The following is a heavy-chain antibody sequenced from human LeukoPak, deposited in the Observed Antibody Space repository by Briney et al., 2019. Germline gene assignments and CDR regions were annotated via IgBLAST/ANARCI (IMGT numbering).Heavy chain of an antibody. Sequence: PSETLSLTCTVSGGSISSSSYYWGWIRQPPGKGLEWIGSIYYSGSTYYNPSLKSRVTISVDTSKNQFSLKLSSVTAADTAVYYCARALGYCSGGSCYSFGYWGQGTLVTVSS. J-gene: IGHJ4*02. D-gene: IGHD2-15*01. CDR2: IYYSGST. V-gene: IGHV4-39*01. CDR3: ARALGYCSGGSCYSFGY. CDR1: GGSISSSSYY.